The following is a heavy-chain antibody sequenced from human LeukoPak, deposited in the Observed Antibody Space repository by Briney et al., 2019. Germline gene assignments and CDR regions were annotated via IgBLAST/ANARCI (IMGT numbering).Heavy chain of an antibody. Sequence: GGSLRLSCAASGFTFSSYSMNWVRQAPGKGLEWVASITSTSVSTYYADSVKGRFTISRDNAKNSLYLQMNSLRAEDTAVYYCARTYYDNLTSYNPYFDYWGQGTLVTVSS. D-gene: IGHD3-9*01. CDR3: ARTYYDNLTSYNPYFDY. J-gene: IGHJ4*02. V-gene: IGHV3-21*01. CDR1: GFTFSSYS. CDR2: ITSTSVST.